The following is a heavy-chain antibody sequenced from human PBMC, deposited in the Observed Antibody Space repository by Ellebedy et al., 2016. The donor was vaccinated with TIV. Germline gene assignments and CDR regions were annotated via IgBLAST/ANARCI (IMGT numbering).Heavy chain of an antibody. J-gene: IGHJ5*02. V-gene: IGHV3-13*01. Sequence: PGGSLRLSCAASGFTFSNYDMHWVRQVTGKGLEWVSGIGKAGDTYYPGSVKGRFTISRENAKNSLFLQMNNLRYVDTAVYYCARGRYGPWGQGTLVTVSS. D-gene: IGHD3-10*01. CDR2: IGKAGDT. CDR1: GFTFSNYD. CDR3: ARGRYGP.